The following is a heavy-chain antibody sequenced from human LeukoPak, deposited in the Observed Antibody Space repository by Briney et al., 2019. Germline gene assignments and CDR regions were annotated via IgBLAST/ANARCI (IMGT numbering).Heavy chain of an antibody. CDR1: GGSISSSSYY. J-gene: IGHJ6*03. V-gene: IGHV4-39*07. Sequence: SETLSLTCTVSGGSISSSSYYWGWIRQSPGKGLEWIASIYYSGSTYYNPSLKSRVTISVDTSKNQFSLKLSSVTAADTAVYYCARTTEGYCRGRSCYSYYYYMDVWGKGTTVTVSS. D-gene: IGHD2-15*01. CDR3: ARTTEGYCRGRSCYSYYYYMDV. CDR2: IYYSGST.